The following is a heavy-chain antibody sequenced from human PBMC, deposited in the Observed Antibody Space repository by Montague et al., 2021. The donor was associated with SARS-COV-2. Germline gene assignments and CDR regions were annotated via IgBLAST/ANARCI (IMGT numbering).Heavy chain of an antibody. D-gene: IGHD3-22*01. J-gene: IGHJ4*02. Sequence: SETLSLTCAVYGGSFSDNYWSWIRKPPGKGLEWIGEINHRGTSNYNPSLKSRVSTSVDTSKNQFSLYLGSVTAADTAVYYCARGRQHFNMIVVVMTGGEYYFDYWDQGTLVTVSS. CDR1: GGSFSDNY. V-gene: IGHV4-34*01. CDR2: INHRGTS. CDR3: ARGRQHFNMIVVVMTGGEYYFDY.